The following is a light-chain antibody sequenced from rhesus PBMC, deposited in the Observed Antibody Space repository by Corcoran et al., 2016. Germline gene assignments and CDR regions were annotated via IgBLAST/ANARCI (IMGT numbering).Light chain of an antibody. CDR2: EIS. CDR3: MQGIQLPLT. J-gene: IGKJ4*01. Sequence: EIAMTQTPLSLPVTPGEPASISCSSSQRLLHSGGKTYLYWYLQKPGQSPQLLLYEISTRASGVPDRFSGRGSGTNFTLKISRVEAEDVWVYYCMQGIQLPLTFGGGTKVELK. V-gene: IGKV2S15*01. CDR1: QRLLHSGGKTY.